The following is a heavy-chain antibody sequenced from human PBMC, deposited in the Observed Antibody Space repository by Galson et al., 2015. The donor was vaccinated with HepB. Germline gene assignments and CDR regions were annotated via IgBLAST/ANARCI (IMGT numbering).Heavy chain of an antibody. Sequence: SVKVSCKASGYTFTSYYIHWVRQAPGQGLEWMGRINPKSDGTNYAQKFQGRVTMTRDTSISTAYMELSRLRSDDTAVYYCARAFSPLDTSSYNNWFDPWGQGTLVTVSS. D-gene: IGHD3-22*01. CDR3: ARAFSPLDTSSYNNWFDP. J-gene: IGHJ5*02. V-gene: IGHV1-2*06. CDR2: INPKSDGT. CDR1: GYTFTSYY.